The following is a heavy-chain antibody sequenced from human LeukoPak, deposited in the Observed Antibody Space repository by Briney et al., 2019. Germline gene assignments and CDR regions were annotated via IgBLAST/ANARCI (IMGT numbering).Heavy chain of an antibody. Sequence: ASVKVSCKASGYTFTSYGISWVRQAPGQGLEWMGWISAYNGNTNYAQKLQGRVTMTTDTSTSTAYMELRSLRSEDTAVYYCARGLYSSGWYGYYFDYWGQGTLVTVSS. V-gene: IGHV1-18*01. J-gene: IGHJ4*02. CDR2: ISAYNGNT. CDR1: GYTFTSYG. CDR3: ARGLYSSGWYGYYFDY. D-gene: IGHD6-19*01.